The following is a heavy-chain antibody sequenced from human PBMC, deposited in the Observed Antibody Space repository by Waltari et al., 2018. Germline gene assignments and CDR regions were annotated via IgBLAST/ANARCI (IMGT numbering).Heavy chain of an antibody. CDR1: GFSVSSNY. D-gene: IGHD6-19*01. V-gene: IGHV3-53*02. Sequence: EVQLVESGGGLIQPGGSLRLSCAFSGFSVSSNYMIWVRQAPGRGLECVSAMYRDGTTDHADSVKGRFAISRDNSRNTLYLHMNSLRTEDTAVYYCSKADSGWKYFQVWGQGTRVTVSS. J-gene: IGHJ1*01. CDR3: SKADSGWKYFQV. CDR2: MYRDGTT.